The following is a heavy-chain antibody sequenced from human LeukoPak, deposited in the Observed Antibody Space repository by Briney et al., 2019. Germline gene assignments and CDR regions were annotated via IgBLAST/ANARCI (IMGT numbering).Heavy chain of an antibody. V-gene: IGHV3-30*18. CDR2: ISSDGSHK. CDR1: GFSFSTYD. D-gene: IGHD3-9*01. CDR3: AKGSIDWYYFDY. J-gene: IGHJ4*02. Sequence: GGSLRLSRAASGFSFSTYDIHWVRQAPGKGLEWVAVISSDGSHKYWADSVKGRLTISRDNSKNTVYLQMNSLRAEDTAVYYCAKGSIDWYYFDYWGQGTLGTLSS.